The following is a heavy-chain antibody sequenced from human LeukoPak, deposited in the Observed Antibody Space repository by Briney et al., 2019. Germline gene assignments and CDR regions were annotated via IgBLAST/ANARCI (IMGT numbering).Heavy chain of an antibody. D-gene: IGHD4-17*01. CDR2: IYYSGST. Sequence: SETLSLTCTVSGGSISSYYWSWIRQPPGKGLEWIGYIYYSGSTNYNPSLKSRVTISVDTSKNQFSLKLSSVTAADTAVYYCARHHDYGDLIAGGYVAFDVWGQGTMVTVSS. J-gene: IGHJ3*01. V-gene: IGHV4-59*08. CDR1: GGSISSYY. CDR3: ARHHDYGDLIAGGYVAFDV.